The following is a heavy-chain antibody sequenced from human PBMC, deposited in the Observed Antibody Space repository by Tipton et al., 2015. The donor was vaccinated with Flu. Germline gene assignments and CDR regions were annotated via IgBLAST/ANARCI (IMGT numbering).Heavy chain of an antibody. CDR3: ARVGDCSSTTCYITFDP. D-gene: IGHD2-2*02. J-gene: IGHJ5*02. Sequence: SLRLSCAASGFIVTSNYMSWVRQAPGKGLEWLSVIRSGGRTYYADSVKGRFTISRDNSKNTVDLQVNSLRAEDTAVYYCARVGDCSSTTCYITFDPWGQGTLVTVSS. V-gene: IGHV3-66*01. CDR2: IRSGGRT. CDR1: GFIVTSNY.